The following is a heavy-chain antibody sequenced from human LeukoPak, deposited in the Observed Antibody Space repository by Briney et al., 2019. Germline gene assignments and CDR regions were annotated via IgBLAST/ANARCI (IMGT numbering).Heavy chain of an antibody. J-gene: IGHJ6*03. D-gene: IGHD1-26*01. Sequence: GASLKVSCKASGYTFTSYDINWVRQATGQGLEWMGWMNPNSGNTGYAQKFQGRVTMTRNNSINTAYIELSSLRSEDAAVYYCAREEERNYYYMDGWGKGTTVTVSS. CDR1: GYTFTSYD. CDR3: AREEERNYYYMDG. CDR2: MNPNSGNT. V-gene: IGHV1-8*01.